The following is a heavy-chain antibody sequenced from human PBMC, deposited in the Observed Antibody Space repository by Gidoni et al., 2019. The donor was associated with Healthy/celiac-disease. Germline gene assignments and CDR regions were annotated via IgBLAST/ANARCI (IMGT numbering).Heavy chain of an antibody. D-gene: IGHD3-9*01. Sequence: VQLVESGGGVVQPGGSLRLSCAASGFPFSSYGMHWVRQAPGKGLEWVAFIRYDGSNKYYADSVKGRFTISRDNSKNTLYLQMNSLRAEDTAVYYCAKDLYYDILTGYNYYYGMDVWGQGTTVTVSS. V-gene: IGHV3-30*02. J-gene: IGHJ6*02. CDR1: GFPFSSYG. CDR2: IRYDGSNK. CDR3: AKDLYYDILTGYNYYYGMDV.